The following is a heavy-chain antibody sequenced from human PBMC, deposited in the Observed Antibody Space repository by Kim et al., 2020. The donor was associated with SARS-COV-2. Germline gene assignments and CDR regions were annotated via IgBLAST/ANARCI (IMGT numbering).Heavy chain of an antibody. CDR2: IRSKAYGGTT. J-gene: IGHJ4*02. D-gene: IGHD3-22*01. CDR1: GFTFGDYA. Sequence: GGSLRLSCTASGFTFGDYAMSWFRQAPGKGLEWVGFIRSKAYGGTTEYAASVKGRFTISRDDSKSIAYLQMNSLKTEDTAVYYCTGPHYYDSSGPDYWGQGTLVTVSS. CDR3: TGPHYYDSSGPDY. V-gene: IGHV3-49*03.